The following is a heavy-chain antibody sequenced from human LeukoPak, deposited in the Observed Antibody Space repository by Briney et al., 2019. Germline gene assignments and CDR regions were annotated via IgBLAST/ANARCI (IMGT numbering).Heavy chain of an antibody. CDR1: GFTFSSYG. V-gene: IGHV3-30*03. D-gene: IGHD2-21*01. J-gene: IGHJ4*02. Sequence: PGGSLRLSCAASGFTFSSYGMHWVRQAPGKGLEWVAVISYDGSNKYYADSVKGRFTISRDNSKNTLYLQMNSLRAEDTAVYYCARFGLWWLYYFDSWGQGTLVTVSS. CDR3: ARFGLWWLYYFDS. CDR2: ISYDGSNK.